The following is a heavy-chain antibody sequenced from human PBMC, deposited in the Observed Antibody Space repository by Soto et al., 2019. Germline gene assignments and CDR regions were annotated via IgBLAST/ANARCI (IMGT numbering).Heavy chain of an antibody. D-gene: IGHD3-3*01. Sequence: PGGSLRLSCAASGFTFSSYWMSWVRQAPGKGLEWVANIKQDGSEKYYVDSVRGRFTISRDNAKNSLYLQMNSLRAEDTAVYYCARDLNTDDFWGGCYARPGPCGWFDPWGEGTLVTGAS. J-gene: IGHJ5*02. V-gene: IGHV3-7*03. CDR1: GFTFSSYW. CDR3: ARDLNTDDFWGGCYARPGPCGWFDP. CDR2: IKQDGSEK.